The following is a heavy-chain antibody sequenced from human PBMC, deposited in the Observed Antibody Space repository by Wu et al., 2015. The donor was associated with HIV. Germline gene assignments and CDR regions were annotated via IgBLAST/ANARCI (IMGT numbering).Heavy chain of an antibody. V-gene: IGHV1-2*02. J-gene: IGHJ4*02. CDR1: GYSFSDYG. Sequence: QGQLVQSGAEVKKPGASVKVSCKASGYSFSDYGVHWVRQAPGQGLEWMGWINHNGGGATYAQRFQGRVAMTRDTSMSTAFMELSRLRFDDTAIYYCARALRPVADALELDVWGQGTLVTVSS. CDR2: INHNGGGA. CDR3: ARALRPVADALELDV. D-gene: IGHD6-19*01.